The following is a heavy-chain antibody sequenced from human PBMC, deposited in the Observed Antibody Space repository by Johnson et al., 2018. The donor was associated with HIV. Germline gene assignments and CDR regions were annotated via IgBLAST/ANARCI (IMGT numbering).Heavy chain of an antibody. CDR2: INWNGGST. CDR3: ARDSGSYYSDAFDI. D-gene: IGHD1-26*01. CDR1: GFTFDDYG. Sequence: VQLVESGGGVVRPGGSLRLSCATSGFTFDDYGMSWVRQAPGKGLEWVSGINWNGGSTGYADSVKGRFTISRDNAKNCLYLQMKRLKAEDTALYYCARDSGSYYSDAFDIWGQGTMVTVSS. J-gene: IGHJ3*02. V-gene: IGHV3-20*04.